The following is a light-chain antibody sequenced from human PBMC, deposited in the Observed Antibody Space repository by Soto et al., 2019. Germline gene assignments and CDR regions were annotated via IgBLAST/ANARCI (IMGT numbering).Light chain of an antibody. CDR1: QSIRSW. J-gene: IGKJ1*01. Sequence: DIPMTQSPSTLSASVGDRVTITCRASQSIRSWLAWYQQTPGKAPKLLIYEASTSESGVPSRFSGSGSGTEFTLTITSLQPDDFATYYCQQYSSDSRTFGQGTKVEIK. CDR2: EAS. CDR3: QQYSSDSRT. V-gene: IGKV1-5*03.